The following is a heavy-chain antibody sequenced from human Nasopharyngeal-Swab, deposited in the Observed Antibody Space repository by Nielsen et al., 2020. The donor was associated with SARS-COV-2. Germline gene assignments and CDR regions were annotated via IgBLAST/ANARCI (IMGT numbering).Heavy chain of an antibody. CDR3: AKDRATYYYYYGMDV. D-gene: IGHD3-10*01. J-gene: IGHJ6*02. V-gene: IGHV3-7*03. CDR1: GFTFSSYW. CDR2: IKQDGSEK. Sequence: GESLKISCAASGFTFSSYWMSWVRQAPGKGLEWVANIKQDGSEKYYVDSVKGRFTISRDNAKNSLYLQMNSLRAEDTAVYYCAKDRATYYYYYGMDVWGQGTTVTVSS.